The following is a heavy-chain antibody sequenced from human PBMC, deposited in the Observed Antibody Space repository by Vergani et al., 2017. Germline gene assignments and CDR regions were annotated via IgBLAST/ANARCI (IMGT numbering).Heavy chain of an antibody. J-gene: IGHJ5*02. V-gene: IGHV3-33*08. CDR1: GFTFSSYG. D-gene: IGHD1-14*01. CDR2: TWYDGNNK. Sequence: QVQLVESGGGVVQPGRSLRLSCAASGFTFSSYGMHWVRQAPGKGLGWVAVTWYDGNNKQYADSVKGRFTISRDNSKSTMYLQMNSLRDEDTGVYYCARDLRLLYNRFDPWGQGTLVTVSS. CDR3: ARDLRLLYNRFDP.